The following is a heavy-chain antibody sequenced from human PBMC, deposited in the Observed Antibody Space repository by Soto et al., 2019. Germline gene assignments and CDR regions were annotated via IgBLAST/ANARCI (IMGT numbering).Heavy chain of an antibody. CDR2: IIPIFGSA. CDR1: GGTFTTYS. Sequence: QVQLVQSGAEVKKPGSSVKVSCKASGGTFTTYSINWVRQAPGQGLEWMGGIIPIFGSANYAQKFRGRVTITADELTSTVYMELSSLRSEDTAVYYCAREGDVRTAVITGSFDCWGQGNLVTVSS. J-gene: IGHJ4*02. D-gene: IGHD3-10*02. CDR3: AREGDVRTAVITGSFDC. V-gene: IGHV1-69*01.